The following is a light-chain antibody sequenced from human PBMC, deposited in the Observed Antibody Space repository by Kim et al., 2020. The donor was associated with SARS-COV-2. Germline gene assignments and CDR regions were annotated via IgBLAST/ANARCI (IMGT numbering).Light chain of an antibody. CDR1: QSVSGSH. CDR2: DAS. V-gene: IGKV3-20*01. CDR3: QQYAASPFT. Sequence: LCPGERATSSCSASQSVSGSHLAWYQQKPGQTPRILIYDASSRVTGISDRVSGSGSGTDYTLTISRLQPEDFAVYYCQQYAASPFTFGGGTKVEI. J-gene: IGKJ4*01.